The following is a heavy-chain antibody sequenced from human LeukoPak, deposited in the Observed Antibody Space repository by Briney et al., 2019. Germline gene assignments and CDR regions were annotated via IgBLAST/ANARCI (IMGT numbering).Heavy chain of an antibody. V-gene: IGHV3-21*01. Sequence: GGPLRLSCAASGFTFDTYAMSWVRQAPGKGLEWLSYIGPGPSHTYYADSVRGRFVISRDDAKSSLYLQMSSLRAEDTAVYYCARDYVTMAPDYGGLGTLVTVSS. CDR2: IGPGPSHT. CDR1: GFTFDTYA. D-gene: IGHD3-10*02. J-gene: IGHJ4*02. CDR3: ARDYVTMAPDY.